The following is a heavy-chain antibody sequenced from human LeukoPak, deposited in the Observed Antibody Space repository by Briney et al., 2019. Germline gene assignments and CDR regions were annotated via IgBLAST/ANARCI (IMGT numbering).Heavy chain of an antibody. CDR3: ASPNLWGHAYFDY. J-gene: IGHJ4*02. V-gene: IGHV4-39*01. D-gene: IGHD1-14*01. CDR1: GGSISSSSYY. CDR2: INYSGNT. Sequence: SETLSLTCTVSGGSISSSSYYWGWIRQPPGKGLEWIGSINYSGNTYYNPSLKSRVTISVDTSKHQFSLRLSSVTAADTAVYYCASPNLWGHAYFDYWGQGSLVTASS.